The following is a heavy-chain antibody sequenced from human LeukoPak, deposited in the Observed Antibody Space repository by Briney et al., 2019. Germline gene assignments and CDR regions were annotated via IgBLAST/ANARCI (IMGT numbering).Heavy chain of an antibody. V-gene: IGHV1-8*01. J-gene: IGHJ6*02. CDR2: MNPNSGNT. CDR1: GYTFTSYD. CDR3: ASELIVVVVAATRGESYYYYGMDV. Sequence: ASVKVSCKASGYTFTSYDINWVRQATGQGLEWMGWMNPNSGNTGYAQKFQGRVTMTRNTSISTAYMELSSLRSEDTAVYYCASELIVVVVAATRGESYYYYGMDVWGQGTTVTVSS. D-gene: IGHD2-15*01.